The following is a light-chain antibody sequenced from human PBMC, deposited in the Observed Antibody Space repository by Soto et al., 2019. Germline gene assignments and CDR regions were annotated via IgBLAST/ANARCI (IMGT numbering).Light chain of an antibody. V-gene: IGKV1-33*01. CDR2: DAS. CDR3: QQYDNLPPFT. CDR1: QDISNY. Sequence: DIQMTQSPSSLSASVGDRVTITCQASQDISNYLNWYQQKPGKAPKLLIYDASNLETGVPSRFSGSGSGTDFTFTISSLQLEDIATYYCQQYDNLPPFTFGPGTKGDIK. J-gene: IGKJ3*01.